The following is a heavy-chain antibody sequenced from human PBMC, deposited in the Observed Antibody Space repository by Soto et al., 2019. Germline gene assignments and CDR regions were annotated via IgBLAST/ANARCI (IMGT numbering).Heavy chain of an antibody. V-gene: IGHV3-30-3*01. CDR3: AREAETRRGWPSDS. CDR1: GFTFSSYA. CDR2: ISYDGSNK. Sequence: QVQLVESGGGVVQPGRSLRLSCAASGFTFSSYAMHWVRQAPGKGLEWVAVISYDGSNKYYADSVKGRFTISRDNSKNTLYLQMNSLRAEDTAVYYCAREAETRRGWPSDSGGQGTLLTVSS. D-gene: IGHD6-19*01. J-gene: IGHJ4*02.